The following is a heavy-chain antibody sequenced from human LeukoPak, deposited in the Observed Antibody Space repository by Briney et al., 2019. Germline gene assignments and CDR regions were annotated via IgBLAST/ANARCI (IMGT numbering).Heavy chain of an antibody. J-gene: IGHJ4*02. CDR1: GYTFTGYY. CDR3: AAGIVVDNGLDY. CDR2: INPNSGGT. V-gene: IGHV1-2*02. Sequence: ASVKVSCKASGYTFTGYYMHWVRQAPGQGLEWMGWINPNSGGTNYAQKFQGRVTMTRDTSISTAYMELSRLRSDDAAVYYCAAGIVVDNGLDYWGQGTLVTVSS. D-gene: IGHD3-22*01.